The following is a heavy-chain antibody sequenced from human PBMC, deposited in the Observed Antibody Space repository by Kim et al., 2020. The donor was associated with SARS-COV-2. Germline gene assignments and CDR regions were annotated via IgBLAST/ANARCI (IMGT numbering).Heavy chain of an antibody. D-gene: IGHD6-13*01. Sequence: KSPVTISVDTSKNQFSLKLSSVTAADTAVYYCARVSSSYSSSWYPNWFDPWGQGTLVTVSS. CDR3: ARVSSSYSSSWYPNWFDP. V-gene: IGHV4-59*01. J-gene: IGHJ5*02.